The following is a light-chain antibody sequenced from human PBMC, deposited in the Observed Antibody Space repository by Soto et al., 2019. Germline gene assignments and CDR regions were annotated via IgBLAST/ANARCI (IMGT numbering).Light chain of an antibody. CDR2: AAS. Sequence: DIQMTQFPSSLSASVGDRVTITCRASQANRNDLGWYQQKPGKAPKRLIYAASSLQSGVPSRFSGSGSGTEFTLAISSLQPEDSATFYCLQHSTYPLTFGQGTKVEIK. J-gene: IGKJ1*01. V-gene: IGKV1-17*01. CDR1: QANRND. CDR3: LQHSTYPLT.